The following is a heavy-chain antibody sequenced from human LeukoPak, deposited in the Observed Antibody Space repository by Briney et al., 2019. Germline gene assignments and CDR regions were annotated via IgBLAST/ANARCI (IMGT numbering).Heavy chain of an antibody. CDR3: ARDEGYSGYDPFDY. CDR1: GYTFTGYY. V-gene: IGHV1-2*02. Sequence: ASVKVSCKASGYTFTGYYMHWVRQAPGQGVEGMGWINPNSGGTNYAQKFQGRVTMTRDTSISTAYMELSRLRSDDTAVYYCARDEGYSGYDPFDYWGQGTLVTVSS. D-gene: IGHD5-12*01. CDR2: INPNSGGT. J-gene: IGHJ4*02.